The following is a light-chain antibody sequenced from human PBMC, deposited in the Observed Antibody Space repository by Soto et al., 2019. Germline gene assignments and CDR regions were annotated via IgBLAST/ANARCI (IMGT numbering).Light chain of an antibody. CDR2: TSN. CDR3: AAWDDRLNVVV. V-gene: IGLV1-44*01. CDR1: RSNIGSTT. J-gene: IGLJ2*01. Sequence: QSVLTQPPSASGTPGQTVTISCSGSRSNIGSTTLNWYQQLPGTAPQLLISTSNHRPSGVRDRFSASKSGTSASLAISGLHSDDEADYYCAAWDDRLNVVVFGGGTKVTVL.